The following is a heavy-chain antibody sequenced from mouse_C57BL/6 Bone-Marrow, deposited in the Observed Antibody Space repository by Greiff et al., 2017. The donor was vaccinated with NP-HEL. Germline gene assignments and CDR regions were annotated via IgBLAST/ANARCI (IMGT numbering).Heavy chain of an antibody. CDR1: GYTFTSYW. J-gene: IGHJ2*01. V-gene: IGHV1-55*01. CDR2: IYPGSGST. Sequence: QVQLQQPGAELVKPGASVKMSCKASGYTFTSYWITWVKQRPGQGLEWIGDIYPGSGSTNYNEKFKSKATLTVDTSASTAYMQLSSLTSEDSAVYYWALIYDGYYYFDYWGQGTTLTVSS. CDR3: ALIYDGYYYFDY. D-gene: IGHD2-3*01.